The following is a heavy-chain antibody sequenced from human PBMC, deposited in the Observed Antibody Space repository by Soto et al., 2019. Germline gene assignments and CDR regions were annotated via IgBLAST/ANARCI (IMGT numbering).Heavy chain of an antibody. CDR3: ARYCSPTSCTPRYGMDV. D-gene: IGHD2-2*01. Sequence: GGSLRLSCVASGFTFSTYAMSWVRQAPREGLKWVSTISGSGGTTYYPDSLKGRFTISRDNSKNTLYLQMDSLRAEDSAKYYCARYCSPTSCTPRYGMDVWGQGTTVTVSS. V-gene: IGHV3-23*01. J-gene: IGHJ6*02. CDR2: ISGSGGTT. CDR1: GFTFSTYA.